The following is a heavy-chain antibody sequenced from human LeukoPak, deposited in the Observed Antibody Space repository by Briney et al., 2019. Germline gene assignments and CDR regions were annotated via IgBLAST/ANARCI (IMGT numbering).Heavy chain of an antibody. V-gene: IGHV4-39*01. CDR1: GGSINPYY. J-gene: IGHJ4*02. D-gene: IGHD3-10*01. Sequence: SETLSLTCTVSGGSINPYYWGWIRQPPGKGLEWIGSIYYSGSTYYNPSLKSRVTISVDTSKNQFSLKLSSVTAADTAVYYCARLGTYYYGSSFDYWGQGTLVTVSS. CDR3: ARLGTYYYGSSFDY. CDR2: IYYSGST.